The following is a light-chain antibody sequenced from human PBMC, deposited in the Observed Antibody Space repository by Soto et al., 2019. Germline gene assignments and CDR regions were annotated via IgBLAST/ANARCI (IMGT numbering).Light chain of an antibody. Sequence: EIVLTQSPGTLSLSPGERASLSCRASQSVSSNYLAWYQQKPGQAPRLLIYAASARAGGIPDRFRGSGSGTDYTVSISRVEPEDFTMYYCQQYHNSRRTFGQGTKVEIK. CDR1: QSVSSNY. CDR2: AAS. CDR3: QQYHNSRRT. J-gene: IGKJ1*01. V-gene: IGKV3-20*01.